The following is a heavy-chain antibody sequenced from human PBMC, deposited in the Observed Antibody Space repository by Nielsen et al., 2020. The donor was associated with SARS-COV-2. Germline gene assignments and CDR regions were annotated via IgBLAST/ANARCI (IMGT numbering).Heavy chain of an antibody. J-gene: IGHJ6*02. CDR2: IYHSGST. D-gene: IGHD1-26*01. Sequence: SETLPLTCAVSGGSISSSNWWSWVRQPPGKGLEWIGEIYHSGSTNYNPSLKSRVTISVDKSKNQFSLKLSSVTAADTAVYYCARGRWELRGGYYYYGMDVWGQGITVTVSS. CDR3: ARGRWELRGGYYYYGMDV. CDR1: GGSISSSNW. V-gene: IGHV4-4*02.